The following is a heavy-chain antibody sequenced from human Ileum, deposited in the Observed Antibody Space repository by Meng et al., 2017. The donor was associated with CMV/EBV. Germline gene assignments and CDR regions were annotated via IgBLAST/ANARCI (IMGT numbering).Heavy chain of an antibody. D-gene: IGHD3-10*01. V-gene: IGHV4-39*07. CDR3: AAYHGSETFYYNGIDY. CDR2: IYYSGTT. J-gene: IGHJ4*02. Sequence: SETLSLTCTVSGASIRSSDYYWGCIRQPPGKGLEWIGSIYYSGTTYYNPSLNGRVTISLDTSKSQFSLGLSSVTAADTAVYYCAAYHGSETFYYNGIDYWGQGMLVTVSS. CDR1: GASIRSSDYY.